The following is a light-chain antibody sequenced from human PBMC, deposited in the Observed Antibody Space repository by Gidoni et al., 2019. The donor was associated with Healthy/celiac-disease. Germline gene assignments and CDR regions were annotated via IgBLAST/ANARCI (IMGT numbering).Light chain of an antibody. CDR1: QSISSY. CDR3: QQSYSTPPVT. J-gene: IGKJ5*01. Sequence: DIQMTQSPSSLSASVGDRGTITCRASQSISSYLNWYQQKPGKAPKPLIYAAASLQSGVPSRCSGSGSGTDFTLTISSLQPEDFATYYCQQSYSTPPVTFGQXTRLEIK. V-gene: IGKV1-39*01. CDR2: AAA.